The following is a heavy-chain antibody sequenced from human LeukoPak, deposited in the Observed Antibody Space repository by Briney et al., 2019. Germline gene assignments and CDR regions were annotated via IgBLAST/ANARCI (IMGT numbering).Heavy chain of an antibody. CDR1: GFTFSSYG. CDR3: AKDSERYFGWPYYFDY. J-gene: IGHJ4*02. V-gene: IGHV3-30*18. Sequence: GRSLRLSCAASGFTFSSYGMHWVRQAPGKGLEWVAVISYDGSNKYYADSVKGRFTISRDNSKNTLYLQMNSLRAEDTAVYYCAKDSERYFGWPYYFDYWGQGTLVTVSS. CDR2: ISYDGSNK. D-gene: IGHD3-9*01.